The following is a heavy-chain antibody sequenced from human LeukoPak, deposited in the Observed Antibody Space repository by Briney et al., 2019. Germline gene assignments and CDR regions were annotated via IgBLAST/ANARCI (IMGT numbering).Heavy chain of an antibody. J-gene: IGHJ4*02. CDR1: GFTFRAYW. Sequence: SGGSLRLSCAASGFTFRAYWMSWVRQAPGKGLEWVAKVNQDGSEKYYVDSVKGRFTISRDTATNSLYLQMDSLRAEDTAVYYCARDLYYSSSWFVPGFDYWGQGTPVTVSS. CDR2: VNQDGSEK. V-gene: IGHV3-7*04. CDR3: ARDLYYSSSWFVPGFDY. D-gene: IGHD6-13*01.